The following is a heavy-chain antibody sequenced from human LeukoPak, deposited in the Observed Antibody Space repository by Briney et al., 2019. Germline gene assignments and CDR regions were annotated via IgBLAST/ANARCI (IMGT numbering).Heavy chain of an antibody. J-gene: IGHJ5*02. CDR2: MNPNSGNT. Sequence: ASVKVSCKASGYTFTSYDINWVRQATGQGLEWMGWMNPNSGNTGYAQKFQGRVTMTKNTSISTAYMELSSLRSEDTAVYYCARRRQLGKNWFDPSRQGTLVTVSS. V-gene: IGHV1-8*01. CDR1: GYTFTSYD. D-gene: IGHD6-6*01. CDR3: ARRRQLGKNWFDP.